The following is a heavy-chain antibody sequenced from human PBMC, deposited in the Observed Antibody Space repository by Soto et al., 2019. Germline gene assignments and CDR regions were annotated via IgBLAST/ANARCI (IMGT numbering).Heavy chain of an antibody. V-gene: IGHV4-4*07. D-gene: IGHD3-3*01. Sequence: SETLSLTCIVSADSISSYYWSWIRQPAGKGLEWIGRIYPGGSTDYIPSLKSRISLSIDTSKKQFSLRLSSVTAADTAVYYCSSGSFGVVSEYWGQGILVTVPS. CDR3: SSGSFGVVSEY. CDR1: ADSISSYY. CDR2: IYPGGST. J-gene: IGHJ4*02.